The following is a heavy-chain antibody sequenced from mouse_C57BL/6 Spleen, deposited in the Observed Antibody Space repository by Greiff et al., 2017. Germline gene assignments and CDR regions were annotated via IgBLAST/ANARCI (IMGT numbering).Heavy chain of an antibody. CDR2: ISSGSSTI. CDR3: ARPGYYHGSSYMSAMDY. CDR1: GFTFSDYG. V-gene: IGHV5-17*01. J-gene: IGHJ4*01. Sequence: EVMLVESGGGLVKPGGSLKLSCAASGFTFSDYGMHWVRQAPEKGLEWVAYISSGSSTIYYADTVKGRFTISRDNAKNTLFLQMTSLRSEDTAMYYCARPGYYHGSSYMSAMDYWGQGTSVTVSS. D-gene: IGHD1-1*01.